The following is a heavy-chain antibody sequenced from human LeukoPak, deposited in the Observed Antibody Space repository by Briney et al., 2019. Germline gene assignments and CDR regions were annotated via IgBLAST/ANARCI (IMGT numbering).Heavy chain of an antibody. Sequence: SGGSLRLSCAASGFTFSSYWMSWVRQAPGKGLEWVANIKQDGSEKYYVDSVKGRFTISRDSAKNSLYLQMNSLRAEDTAVYYCARGRAPDYDSTLSPYYYYYMDVWGKGTTVTISS. CDR3: ARGRAPDYDSTLSPYYYYYMDV. V-gene: IGHV3-7*04. CDR2: IKQDGSEK. D-gene: IGHD3-22*01. J-gene: IGHJ6*03. CDR1: GFTFSSYW.